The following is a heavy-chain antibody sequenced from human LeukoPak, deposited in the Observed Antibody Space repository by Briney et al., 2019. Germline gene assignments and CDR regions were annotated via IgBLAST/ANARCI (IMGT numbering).Heavy chain of an antibody. CDR3: AAELTVVHDAFNI. V-gene: IGHV5-51*01. CDR1: GYSFTSYW. CDR2: IYPGDSDA. J-gene: IGHJ3*02. D-gene: IGHD2-15*01. Sequence: GESLKISCKGPGYSFTSYWIGWVRQMPGKGLKWMGIIYPGDSDARYSPSFQGQVTISADKSISTAYLQWSSLKASDTAMYYCAAELTVVHDAFNIWGQGTLVTVSS.